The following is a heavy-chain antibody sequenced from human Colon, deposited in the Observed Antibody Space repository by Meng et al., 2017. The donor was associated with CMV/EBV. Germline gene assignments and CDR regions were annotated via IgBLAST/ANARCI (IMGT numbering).Heavy chain of an antibody. CDR2: IGYDGSNK. Sequence: GGSLRLSCAASGFVFRSYGMRWVRQAPGKGLEWVANIGYDGSNKYYADSVKGRFTVSRDNSKNTLDLQIDSLRPEDAAVYYCARDGLWEGKIEGVPGADAWGQGTLVTVSS. V-gene: IGHV3-30*02. CDR1: GFVFRSYG. J-gene: IGHJ5*02. D-gene: IGHD1-26*01. CDR3: ARDGLWEGKIEGVPGADA.